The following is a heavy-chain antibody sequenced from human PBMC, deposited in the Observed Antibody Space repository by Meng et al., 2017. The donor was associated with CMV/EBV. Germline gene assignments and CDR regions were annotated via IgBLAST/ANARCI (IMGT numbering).Heavy chain of an antibody. CDR2: IYYSGST. D-gene: IGHD2-2*01. CDR3: ARGSKYQLVMSGRGYFDY. CDR1: GGSISSRSYY. Sequence: SETLSLTCTVSGGSISSRSYYWGWIRQPPGKGLEWIGTIYYSGSTYYNPSLKSRVTISIDTSKHQFSLKLSSVTAADTAVYYCARGSKYQLVMSGRGYFDYWGQGTLVTVSS. V-gene: IGHV4-39*07. J-gene: IGHJ4*02.